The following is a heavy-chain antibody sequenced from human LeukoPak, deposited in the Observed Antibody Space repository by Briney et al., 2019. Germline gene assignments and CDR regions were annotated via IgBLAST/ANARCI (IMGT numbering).Heavy chain of an antibody. D-gene: IGHD5-12*01. CDR1: GYSISSGYY. J-gene: IGHJ4*02. V-gene: IGHV4-38-2*02. CDR2: IYYSGST. CDR3: ARDFSGYDSFDY. Sequence: SETLSLTCTVSGYSISSGYYWGWIRQPPGKGLEWIGSIYYSGSTYYNPSLKSRVTISVDTSKNQFSLKLSSVTAADTAVYYCARDFSGYDSFDYWGQGTLVTVSS.